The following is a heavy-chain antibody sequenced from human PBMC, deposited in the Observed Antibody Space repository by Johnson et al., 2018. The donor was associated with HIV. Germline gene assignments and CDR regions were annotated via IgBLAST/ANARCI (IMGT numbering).Heavy chain of an antibody. CDR3: ARSLIAAADAFDI. V-gene: IGHV3-30*19. D-gene: IGHD6-13*01. CDR1: GFTFSSFG. CDR2: ISYDGSNK. J-gene: IGHJ3*02. Sequence: QVQLVESGGGVVQPGGSLRLSCAASGFTFSSFGMHWVRQAPGKGLEWVAVISYDGSNKYYADSVKGRFTISRDNSKNTLYLQMNSLRAEDTAVYYCARSLIAAADAFDIWGPGTMVTVSS.